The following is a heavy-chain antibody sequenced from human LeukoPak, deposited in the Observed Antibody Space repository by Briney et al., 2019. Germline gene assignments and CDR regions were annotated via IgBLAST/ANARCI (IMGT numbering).Heavy chain of an antibody. CDR1: GFTFSSYG. J-gene: IGHJ4*02. CDR3: ARDPGVLGFGEFIDY. Sequence: GRSLRLSCAASGFTFSSYGMHWVRQAPGKGLEWVAVIWYDGSNKYYADSVKGRCTISRDNSKNTLYLQMNSLRAEDTAVYYCARDPGVLGFGEFIDYWGQGTLVTVSS. CDR2: IWYDGSNK. V-gene: IGHV3-33*01. D-gene: IGHD3-10*01.